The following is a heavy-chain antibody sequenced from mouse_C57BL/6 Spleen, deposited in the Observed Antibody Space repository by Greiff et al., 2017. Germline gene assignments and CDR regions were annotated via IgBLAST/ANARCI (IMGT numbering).Heavy chain of an antibody. CDR2: IDPSDSYT. D-gene: IGHD2-4*01. CDR1: GYTFTSYW. J-gene: IGHJ2*01. V-gene: IGHV1-69*01. Sequence: VKLQQPGAELVMPGASVKLSCKASGYTFTSYWMHWVKQRPGQGLEWIGEIDPSDSYTNYNQKFKGKSTLTVDKSSSTAYMQLSSLTSEDSAVYYCARKGDYDGYYFDYWGQGTTLTVSS. CDR3: ARKGDYDGYYFDY.